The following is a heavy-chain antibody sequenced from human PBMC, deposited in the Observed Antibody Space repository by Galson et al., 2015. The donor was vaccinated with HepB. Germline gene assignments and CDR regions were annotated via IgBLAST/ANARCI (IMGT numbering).Heavy chain of an antibody. D-gene: IGHD3-10*01. CDR3: AKDVQRGWGFGDISRPTVKYYYYGMDV. CDR1: GFTFSSYG. CDR2: ILYDGSLK. Sequence: SLRLSCAASGFTFSSYGMHWVRQAPGKGLEWVAVILYDGSLKYYGDSVKGRFSISRDNSKNTLYLQMNSLRPEDTAVYYCAKDVQRGWGFGDISRPTVKYYYYGMDVWGQGTTVTVSS. V-gene: IGHV3-30*18. J-gene: IGHJ6*02.